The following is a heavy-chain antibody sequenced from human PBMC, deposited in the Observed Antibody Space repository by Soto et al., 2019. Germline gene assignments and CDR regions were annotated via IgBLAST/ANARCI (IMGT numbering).Heavy chain of an antibody. Sequence: SVKVSCKASGGTFSSYTISWVRQAPGQGLEWMGRIIPILGIANYAQKFQGRVTITADKSTSTAYMELSSLRSEDTAVYYCARAAGYCSSTSCFFDAFDIWGQGTVVTVSS. V-gene: IGHV1-69*02. J-gene: IGHJ3*02. D-gene: IGHD2-2*01. CDR3: ARAAGYCSSTSCFFDAFDI. CDR1: GGTFSSYT. CDR2: IIPILGIA.